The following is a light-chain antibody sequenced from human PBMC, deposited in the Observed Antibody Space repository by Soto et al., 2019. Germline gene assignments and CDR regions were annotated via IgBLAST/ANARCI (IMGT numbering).Light chain of an antibody. V-gene: IGKV3-20*01. CDR3: QQFSSYPLT. J-gene: IGKJ4*01. Sequence: DIVLTQSPGTLSLSPGERATLSCRASQSVNSNYLAWYQQKPGQAPRLLIFGASTRATGISDRFRGSGSGTDFTLTINRLEPEDFAVYYCQQFSSYPLTFGGGTKVEIK. CDR2: GAS. CDR1: QSVNSNY.